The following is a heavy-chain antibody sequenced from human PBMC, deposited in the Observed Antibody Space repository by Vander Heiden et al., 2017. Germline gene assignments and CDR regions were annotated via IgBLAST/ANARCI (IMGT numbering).Heavy chain of an antibody. J-gene: IGHJ5*02. D-gene: IGHD6-13*01. CDR2: ISGSGGST. CDR3: AKDPNIAAAGPYNWFDP. Sequence: EVQLFEPGGGSVHPGAALRLACEASGFTFSRYAMSWGRQGPGKGLEWVSAISGSGGSTYYADSVKGRFTISRDNSKNTLYLQMNSLRAEDTAVYYCAKDPNIAAAGPYNWFDPWGQGTLVTVSS. CDR1: GFTFSRYA. V-gene: IGHV3-23*01.